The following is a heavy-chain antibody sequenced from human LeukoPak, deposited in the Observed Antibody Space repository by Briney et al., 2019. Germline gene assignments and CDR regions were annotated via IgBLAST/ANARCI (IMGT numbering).Heavy chain of an antibody. CDR2: ISSSSYI. J-gene: IGHJ4*02. CDR1: GFTFSSHS. D-gene: IGHD3-22*01. V-gene: IGHV3-21*01. Sequence: PGGSLRLSCAASGFTFSSHSMNWVRQAPGKGLEWVSSISSSSYIYYADSVKGRFTISRDNAKNSLYLQMNSLRAEDTAVYYCAISSGYYSYYFDYWGQGTLVTVSS. CDR3: AISSGYYSYYFDY.